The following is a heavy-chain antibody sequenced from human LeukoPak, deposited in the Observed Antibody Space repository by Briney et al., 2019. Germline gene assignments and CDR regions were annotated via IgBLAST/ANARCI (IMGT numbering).Heavy chain of an antibody. D-gene: IGHD5-18*01. CDR3: ARDSKRGYSYGYGVRFDY. CDR1: GGSISSSNW. CDR2: IYHSGST. V-gene: IGHV4-4*02. J-gene: IGHJ4*02. Sequence: SETLSLTCAVSGGSISSSNWWSWVRQPPGKGLEWIGEIYHSGSTNYNPSLKSRVTISVDKSKNQFSLKLSSVTAADTAVYYCARDSKRGYSYGYGVRFDYWGQGTLVTVSS.